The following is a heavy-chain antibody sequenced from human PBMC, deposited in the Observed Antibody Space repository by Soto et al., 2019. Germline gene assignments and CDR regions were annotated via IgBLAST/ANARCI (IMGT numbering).Heavy chain of an antibody. CDR2: ISGSGGST. D-gene: IGHD6-13*01. V-gene: IGHV3-23*01. J-gene: IGHJ6*02. CDR3: AKDTLAAGYYYYGMDV. Sequence: PGGSLRLSCAASGFTFSSYAMSWVRQAPGKGLEWVSAISGSGGSTYYADSVKGRFTISRDNSKNTLYLQMNSLRAEDTAVYYCAKDTLAAGYYYYGMDVWGQGTTVTVSS. CDR1: GFTFSSYA.